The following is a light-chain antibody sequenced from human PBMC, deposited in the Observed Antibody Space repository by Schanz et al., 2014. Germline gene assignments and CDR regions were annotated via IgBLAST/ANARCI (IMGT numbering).Light chain of an antibody. CDR1: QSVSSID. J-gene: IGKJ3*01. CDR3: HQYINSPFT. CDR2: GAS. V-gene: IGKV3-20*01. Sequence: EIVLTQSPGALSLSPGDRATLSCRASQSVSSIDLAWYQQKPGQGPRLLVYGASTRATGIPVRFSGSGSGTEFTLTISSLQSEDFAVYYCHQYINSPFTFGPGTKLDLK.